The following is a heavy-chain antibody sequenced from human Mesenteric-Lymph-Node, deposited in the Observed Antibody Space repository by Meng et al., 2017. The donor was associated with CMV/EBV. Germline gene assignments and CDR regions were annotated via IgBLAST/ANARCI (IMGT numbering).Heavy chain of an antibody. Sequence: YTSTGYYMHWVRQATGQGREWMGRINPNSGGTNYAQKLQSRVTMTRDTTISTAYMELSRLRSDDTAVYYCARAQLWFGELLYNWFDPWGQGTLVTVSS. D-gene: IGHD3-10*01. J-gene: IGHJ5*02. CDR3: ARAQLWFGELLYNWFDP. CDR2: INPNSGGT. V-gene: IGHV1-2*06. CDR1: YTSTGYY.